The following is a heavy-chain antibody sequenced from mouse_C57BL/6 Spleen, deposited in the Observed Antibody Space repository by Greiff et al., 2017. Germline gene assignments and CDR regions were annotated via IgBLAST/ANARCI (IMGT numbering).Heavy chain of an antibody. J-gene: IGHJ2*01. CDR2: IDPNSGGT. CDR3: ARSDYGSSYGFDY. Sequence: QVHVKQPGAELVKPGASVKLSCKASGYTFTSYWMHWVKQRPGRGLEWIGRIDPNSGGTKYNEKFKSKATLTVDKPSSTAYMQLSSLTSEDSAVYYCARSDYGSSYGFDYWGQGTTLTVSS. CDR1: GYTFTSYW. V-gene: IGHV1-72*01. D-gene: IGHD1-1*01.